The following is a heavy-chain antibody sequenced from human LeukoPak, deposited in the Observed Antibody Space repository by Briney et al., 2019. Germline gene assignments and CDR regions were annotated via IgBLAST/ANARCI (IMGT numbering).Heavy chain of an antibody. CDR2: MSSSGSTI. D-gene: IGHD3-22*01. V-gene: IGHV3-48*03. Sequence: QPGGSLRLSCAASGFTFSMYEMNWVRHAPGKGLEWVSYMSSSGSTIYYADSVKGLFTLSTDKAKNSLYLQMNSQRAADTDVYYCASDDYDSSTPYFFDYWGQGTLVTVSS. CDR3: ASDDYDSSTPYFFDY. CDR1: GFTFSMYE. J-gene: IGHJ4*02.